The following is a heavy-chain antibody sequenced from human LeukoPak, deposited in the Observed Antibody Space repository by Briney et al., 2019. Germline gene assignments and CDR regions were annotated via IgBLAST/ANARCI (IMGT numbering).Heavy chain of an antibody. J-gene: IGHJ5*02. CDR2: IYYSGST. D-gene: IGHD3-22*01. V-gene: IGHV4-59*01. CDR1: GGSISSYY. CDR3: ARTYYYDSSGYPPPFDP. Sequence: SETLSLTCTVSGGSISSYYWSRIRQPPGKGLEWIGYIYYSGSTNYNPSLKSRVTVSVDTSKNQFSLKLSSVTAADTAVYYCARTYYYDSSGYPPPFDPWGQGTLVTVSS.